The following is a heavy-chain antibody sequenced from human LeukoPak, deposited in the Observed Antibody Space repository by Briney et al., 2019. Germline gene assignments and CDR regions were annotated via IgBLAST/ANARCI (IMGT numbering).Heavy chain of an antibody. D-gene: IGHD5-24*01. CDR3: ARDRGDVYIKFDY. V-gene: IGHV3-53*01. Sequence: GGSLRLSCAASGFTVSSNSMNWVRQAPGKGLEWVSIIYSAGSTYYADSVKGRFTISRDNSKNTLCLQMNSLRAEDTAVYYCARDRGDVYIKFDYWGQGTLVTVSS. CDR1: GFTVSSNS. CDR2: IYSAGST. J-gene: IGHJ4*02.